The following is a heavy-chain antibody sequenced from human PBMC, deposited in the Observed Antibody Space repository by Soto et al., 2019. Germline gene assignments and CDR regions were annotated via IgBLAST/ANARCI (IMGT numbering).Heavy chain of an antibody. CDR1: GFTFSSYA. CDR2: ISGSGGST. J-gene: IGHJ4*02. V-gene: IGHV3-23*01. Sequence: GGSLRLSCAASGFTFSSYAMSWVRQAPGKGLEWVSAISGSGGSTYYADSVKGRFTISRDNSKNTLYLQMNSLRAEDTTVYYCAKGIEYSSSSGVGYFDFWGQGTRVTVSS. CDR3: AKGIEYSSSSGVGYFDF. D-gene: IGHD6-6*01.